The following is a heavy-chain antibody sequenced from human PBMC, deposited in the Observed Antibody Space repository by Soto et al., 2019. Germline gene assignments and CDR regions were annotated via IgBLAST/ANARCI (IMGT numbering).Heavy chain of an antibody. CDR3: AREDGYCSGGTCHSGGWLEP. J-gene: IGHJ5*02. Sequence: QVPLVQSGGEVKKPGASVKVSCKTSGYTFTTYGVSWVRQAPGQGLEWMGWINPYNGNTNYAQRLQGRVTLTTDTSTNTGYMELRSLRSDDTALYYCAREDGYCSGGTCHSGGWLEPWGQGTLVTVSS. CDR1: GYTFTTYG. D-gene: IGHD2-15*01. V-gene: IGHV1-18*01. CDR2: INPYNGNT.